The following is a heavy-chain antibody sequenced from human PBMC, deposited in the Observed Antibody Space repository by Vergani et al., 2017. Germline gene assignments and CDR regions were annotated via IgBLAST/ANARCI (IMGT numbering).Heavy chain of an antibody. J-gene: IGHJ6*02. Sequence: QLQLQESGPGLVKPSETLSLTCTVSGGSISSSSYYWGWIRQPPGKGLEWIGSIYYSGGTYYNPSLKSRVTISVDTSKNPFSLKLSSVTAADTAVYYCASGVGSSGYYYYYGMDVWGQGTTVTVSS. D-gene: IGHD3-22*01. CDR2: IYYSGGT. CDR3: ASGVGSSGYYYYYGMDV. V-gene: IGHV4-39*01. CDR1: GGSISSSSYY.